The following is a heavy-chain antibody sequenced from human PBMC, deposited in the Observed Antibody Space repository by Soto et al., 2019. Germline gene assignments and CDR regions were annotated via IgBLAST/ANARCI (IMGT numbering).Heavy chain of an antibody. D-gene: IGHD6-19*01. CDR1: GYTFTRYA. V-gene: IGHV1-3*01. CDR3: ASLRLVQYAFDI. J-gene: IGHJ3*02. Sequence: QVQLVQSGAEVKKPGASVKVSCKASGYTFTRYAMHWVRQAPGQRLEWMGWINAGNGNTKYSQKFQGRVTITRDTSASTAYMELSSLRSEDTAVYYCASLRLVQYAFDIWGQGTMVTVSS. CDR2: INAGNGNT.